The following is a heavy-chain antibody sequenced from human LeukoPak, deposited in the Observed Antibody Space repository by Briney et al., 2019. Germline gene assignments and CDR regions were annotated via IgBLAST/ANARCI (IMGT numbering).Heavy chain of an antibody. V-gene: IGHV3-23*01. CDR3: ARAQYSDILTGPSDY. CDR2: ISGSGIST. D-gene: IGHD3-9*01. J-gene: IGHJ4*02. Sequence: GGSLRLSCAASGFRVSSYAMSWVRQAPGKGLEWVSGISGSGISTHYADSVKGRFTISRDKSKNTLYLQMNSLRVEDTAVYYCARAQYSDILTGPSDYWGQGTLVTVSS. CDR1: GFRVSSYA.